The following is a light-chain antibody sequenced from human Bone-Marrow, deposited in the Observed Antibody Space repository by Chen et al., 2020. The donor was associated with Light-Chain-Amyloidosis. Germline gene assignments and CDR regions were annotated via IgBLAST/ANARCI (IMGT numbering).Light chain of an antibody. CDR2: EDK. CDR3: QAWDSRTVI. V-gene: IGLV3-1*01. J-gene: IGLJ2*01. Sequence: SYELTQPPSVSVSPGQTASITCSGDKLGDRYTYWYQLKSGQSPVLVIYEDKKRPSGIPERFSGSNAGNTATLTISGTQPMEEADYYCQAWDSRTVIFGGGTKLTVL. CDR1: KLGDRY.